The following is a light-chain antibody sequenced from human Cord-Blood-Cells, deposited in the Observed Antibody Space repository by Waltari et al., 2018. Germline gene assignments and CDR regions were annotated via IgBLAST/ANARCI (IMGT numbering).Light chain of an antibody. CDR2: GAS. Sequence: EIVMTQSPATLSVSPGARATLSCRASQSVSSNLAWYQQKPGQAPRLLIYGASTRATGIPARFSGIGSGTEFTLTISSLQSEDFAVYYCQQYNNWPITFGQGTRLEIK. J-gene: IGKJ5*01. CDR3: QQYNNWPIT. CDR1: QSVSSN. V-gene: IGKV3-15*01.